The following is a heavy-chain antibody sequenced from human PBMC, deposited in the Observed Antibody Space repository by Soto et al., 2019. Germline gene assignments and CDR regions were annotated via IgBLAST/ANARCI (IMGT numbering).Heavy chain of an antibody. Sequence: GALRLSCAASGFTFSSYGMHWVRQAPGKGLEWVAVISYDGSNKYYADSVKGRFTISRDNSKNTLYLQMNSLRAEDTAVYYCAKDRGPYSSGSYGGSDPWGQGTLVTVSS. CDR1: GFTFSSYG. D-gene: IGHD6-19*01. CDR2: ISYDGSNK. V-gene: IGHV3-30*18. CDR3: AKDRGPYSSGSYGGSDP. J-gene: IGHJ5*02.